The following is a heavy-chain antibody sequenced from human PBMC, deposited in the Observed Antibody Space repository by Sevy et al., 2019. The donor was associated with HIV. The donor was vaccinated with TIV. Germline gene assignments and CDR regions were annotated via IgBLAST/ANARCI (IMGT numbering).Heavy chain of an antibody. CDR1: GDSVSGGNYY. J-gene: IGHJ4*02. V-gene: IGHV4-61*01. CDR2: MYYSGST. Sequence: SETLSLTCTVSGDSVSGGNYYWSWIRQPPGKGLECIGYMYYSGSTNYNPSLKSRVTISIDTSKNQFSLRLTSVTAADTAVYYCARGLFDYWVQGTLVTVSS. CDR3: ARGLFDY.